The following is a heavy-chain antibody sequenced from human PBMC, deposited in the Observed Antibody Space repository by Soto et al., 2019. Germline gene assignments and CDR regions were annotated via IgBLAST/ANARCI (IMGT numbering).Heavy chain of an antibody. Sequence: VQLVESGGGLGQPGGSLRLSCTVCGFTLRNYYMHWARQAPGKGLVWVAHINGDGSTTNYADSVKGRFTISRDNAKNTLYLQMNSLRVEDMAEYYCERGGVPAAFDIWGEGTMVPVSS. V-gene: IGHV3-74*01. J-gene: IGHJ3*02. CDR2: INGDGSTT. CDR1: GFTLRNYY. CDR3: ERGGVPAAFDI. D-gene: IGHD3-10*01.